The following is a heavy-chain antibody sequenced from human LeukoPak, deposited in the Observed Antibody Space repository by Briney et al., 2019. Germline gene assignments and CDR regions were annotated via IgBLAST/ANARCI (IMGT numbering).Heavy chain of an antibody. J-gene: IGHJ4*02. D-gene: IGHD3-10*01. CDR1: GGSVSSGSYY. CDR3: ASALWFGEPYFDY. V-gene: IGHV4-61*01. Sequence: PSETLSLTCTVSGGSVSSGSYYWSWIRQRPGKGLEWIGYIYYSGSTNYNPSLKSRVTISVDTSKNQFSLKLSSVTAADTAVYYCASALWFGEPYFDYWGQGTLVTVSS. CDR2: IYYSGST.